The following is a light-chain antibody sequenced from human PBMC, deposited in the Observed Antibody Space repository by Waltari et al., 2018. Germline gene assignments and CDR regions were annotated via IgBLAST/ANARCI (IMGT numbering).Light chain of an antibody. Sequence: QSVLTQPPSVSAAPGQRVTISCSGGHSTIGNTYVSWYRQFPGTAPKPLIYEERWAPSGVPGRFSGSKSGTSATLDITGLQAGDEADYYCGTWDSSLSGAVFGGGTHLTVL. V-gene: IGLV1-51*02. CDR2: EER. J-gene: IGLJ7*01. CDR3: GTWDSSLSGAV. CDR1: HSTIGNTY.